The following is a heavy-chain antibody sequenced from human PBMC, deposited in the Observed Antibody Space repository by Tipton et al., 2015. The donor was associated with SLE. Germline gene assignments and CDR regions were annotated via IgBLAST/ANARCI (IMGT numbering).Heavy chain of an antibody. CDR3: VRERKYVVRFRELVAPDL. CDR1: GGSFSDYY. Sequence: TLSLTCAVYGGSFSDYYWSWIRQTPGERLEWIGDINHTGGTNYNPSLESRVTMSVDTSKNQFSLKLSSVTAADSAMYYCVRERKYVVRFRELVAPDLWGQGTAITVSS. D-gene: IGHD1-26*01. V-gene: IGHV4-34*01. J-gene: IGHJ3*01. CDR2: INHTGGT.